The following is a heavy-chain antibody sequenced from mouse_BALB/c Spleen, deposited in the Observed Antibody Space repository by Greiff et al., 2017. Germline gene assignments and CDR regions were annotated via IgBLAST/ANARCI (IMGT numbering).Heavy chain of an antibody. Sequence: LQQPGSELVRPGASVKLSCKASGYTFTSYWMHWVKQRPGQGLEWIGNIYPGSGSTNYDEKFKRKATLTVDKSSSTAYMQLSSLTSEDSAVYYCTIGNYDYLYAMDYWGQGTSVTVSS. CDR1: GYTFTSYW. CDR2: IYPGSGST. CDR3: TIGNYDYLYAMDY. V-gene: IGHV1S22*01. D-gene: IGHD2-4*01. J-gene: IGHJ4*01.